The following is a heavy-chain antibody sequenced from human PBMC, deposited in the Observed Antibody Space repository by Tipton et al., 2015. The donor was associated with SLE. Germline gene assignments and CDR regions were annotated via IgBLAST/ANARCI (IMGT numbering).Heavy chain of an antibody. D-gene: IGHD3-10*01. V-gene: IGHV4-38-2*01. CDR3: ARQRLRLLSPLDA. J-gene: IGHJ6*02. CDR1: SYSISNDNW. CDR2: VCNSVST. Sequence: LRLSCAVSSYSISNDNWWGWIRQSPGKGLEWIACVCNSVSTNYDPSLKSRGTISVDTSKNHFSLELTSVTAADTAVYYCARQRLRLLSPLDAWGQGTTVTVS.